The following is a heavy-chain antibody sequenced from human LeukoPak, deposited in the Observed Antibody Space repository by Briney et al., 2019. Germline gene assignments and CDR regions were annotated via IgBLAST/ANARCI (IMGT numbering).Heavy chain of an antibody. D-gene: IGHD2-21*02. V-gene: IGHV3-13*01. J-gene: IGHJ4*02. Sequence: GGSLRLSCVASGFTFSIYDMHWVRHAAGKGLEWVSGIGTAGDTYYPGSVKGRFTISRDNAKNSVYLQMNSLRAGDTAVYYCVISRPSDEGFDYWGQGTLVTVSS. CDR3: VISRPSDEGFDY. CDR2: IGTAGDT. CDR1: GFTFSIYD.